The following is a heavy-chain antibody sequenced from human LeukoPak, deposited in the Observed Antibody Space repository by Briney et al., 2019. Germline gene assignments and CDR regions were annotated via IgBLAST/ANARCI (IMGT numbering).Heavy chain of an antibody. V-gene: IGHV1-69*13. CDR2: IIPIFGTA. CDR3: AGDRDIVVVPAPATLDY. Sequence: SVKVSCKASGGTFSSYAISWVRQAPGRGLEWMGGIIPIFGTANYAQKFQGRVTITADESTSTAYMELSSLRSEDTAVYYCAGDRDIVVVPAPATLDYWGQGTLVTVSS. CDR1: GGTFSSYA. D-gene: IGHD2-2*01. J-gene: IGHJ4*02.